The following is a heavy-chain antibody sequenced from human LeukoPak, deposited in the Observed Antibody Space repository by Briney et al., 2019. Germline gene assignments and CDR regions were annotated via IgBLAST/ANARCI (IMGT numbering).Heavy chain of an antibody. V-gene: IGHV3-48*01. CDR2: ITSSSSSI. J-gene: IGHJ4*02. CDR1: GFTFSTYS. CDR3: ANEGSYGDFDY. Sequence: GGSLRFSCAASGFTFSTYSMNWVRQAPGKGLEWVSYITSSSSSIYYADSVKGRFTISRDNSKNTLYLQMNSLRAEDTAVYYCANEGSYGDFDYWGQGTLVTVSS. D-gene: IGHD5-18*01.